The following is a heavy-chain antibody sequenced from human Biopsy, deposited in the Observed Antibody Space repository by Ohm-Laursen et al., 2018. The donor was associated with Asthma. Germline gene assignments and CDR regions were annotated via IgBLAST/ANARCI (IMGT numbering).Heavy chain of an antibody. CDR2: INAGNGNT. J-gene: IGHJ3*02. V-gene: IGHV1-3*01. Sequence: ASVKVSCNASGYTFINYAIHWVRQAPGQRLEWMGWINAGNGNTKYSQKFQGRVTITRDTSASTAYMELSSLRSEDTAVYYCARTYYDFLTGQVNDAFDIWGQGTMVTVSS. CDR3: ARTYYDFLTGQVNDAFDI. CDR1: GYTFINYA. D-gene: IGHD3-9*01.